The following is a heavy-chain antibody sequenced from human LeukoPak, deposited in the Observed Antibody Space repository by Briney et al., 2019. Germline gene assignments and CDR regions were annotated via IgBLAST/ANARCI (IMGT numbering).Heavy chain of an antibody. Sequence: PSETLSLTCTVSGGSISSSSYYWGWIRQPPGKGLEWIGSIYYSGSTYCNPSLKSRVTISVDTSKNQFSLKLSSVTAADTAVYYCARHSLKTGSFDYWGQGTLVTVSS. CDR1: GGSISSSSYY. J-gene: IGHJ4*02. D-gene: IGHD3-10*01. CDR2: IYYSGST. CDR3: ARHSLKTGSFDY. V-gene: IGHV4-39*01.